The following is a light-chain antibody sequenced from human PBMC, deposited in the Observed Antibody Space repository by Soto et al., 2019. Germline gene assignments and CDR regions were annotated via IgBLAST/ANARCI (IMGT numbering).Light chain of an antibody. Sequence: EIVLTQSPGTLSLSPGERATLSCRASQSVSSSYLAWYPQKPGQAPRLLIYGASSSATGIPDRFSGSGSWTDFTLTISRLEPEDFSVDYCQQDGSASTWTGXQGTKVDSK. J-gene: IGKJ1*01. V-gene: IGKV3-20*01. CDR3: QQDGSASTWT. CDR2: GAS. CDR1: QSVSSSY.